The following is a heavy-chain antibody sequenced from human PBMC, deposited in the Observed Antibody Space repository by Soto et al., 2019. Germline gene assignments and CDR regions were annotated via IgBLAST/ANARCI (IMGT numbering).Heavy chain of an antibody. CDR1: GGSISSSTYY. Sequence: QLQLQESGPGLVKPSETLSLTCTVSGGSISSSTYYWGWIRQPPGKGLEWIGSIHYRGITYYNPSLKSRVTISVDTYKNQFSLKLSSVTAADTAVYHCASQRRYCSGDNCYSGSSDYWGQGTLVTVSS. V-gene: IGHV4-39*01. CDR2: IHYRGIT. D-gene: IGHD2-15*01. J-gene: IGHJ4*02. CDR3: ASQRRYCSGDNCYSGSSDY.